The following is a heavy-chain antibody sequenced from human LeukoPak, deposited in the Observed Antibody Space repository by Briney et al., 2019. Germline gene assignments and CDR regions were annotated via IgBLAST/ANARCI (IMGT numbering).Heavy chain of an antibody. CDR3: ARDDYDSSGYDY. CDR2: IYTSGST. CDR1: GGSISSGSYY. D-gene: IGHD3-22*01. V-gene: IGHV4-61*02. J-gene: IGHJ4*02. Sequence: SQTLSLTCTVSGGSISSGSYYWSWIRQPAGKGLEWIGRIYTSGSTNYNPSLKSRVTMSVDTSKNQFSLKLSSVTAADTAVYYCARDDYDSSGYDYWGQGTLVTVSS.